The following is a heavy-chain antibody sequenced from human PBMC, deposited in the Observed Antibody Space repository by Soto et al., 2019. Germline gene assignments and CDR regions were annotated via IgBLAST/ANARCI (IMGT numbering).Heavy chain of an antibody. CDR2: INPNSGGT. Sequence: QVQLVQSGAEVKKPGASVKVSCKASGYTFTGYYMHWVRQAPGQGLEWMGWINPNSGGTNYAQKFQGWVTLTRDTSISTAYIDLSRLRSDDTAVYYCARDGGYCSGGSCSARYYYYYMVVWGKGTTVTVSS. V-gene: IGHV1-2*04. J-gene: IGHJ6*03. CDR3: ARDGGYCSGGSCSARYYYYYMVV. D-gene: IGHD2-15*01. CDR1: GYTFTGYY.